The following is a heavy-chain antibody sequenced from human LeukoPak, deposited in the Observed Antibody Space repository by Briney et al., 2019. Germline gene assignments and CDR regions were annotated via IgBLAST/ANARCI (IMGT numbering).Heavy chain of an antibody. CDR2: ISSDGSHR. V-gene: IGHV3-30*04. CDR1: AFTFDSYP. Sequence: PGMSLRLSCVGSAFTFDSYPMYWVRQAPGKGMEWVSIISSDGSHRDYADSLKGRFTISRDNPKNTVYLQMNSLRPDDTAVYYCVRGGRGWREIPTFGVRIILTAFDVWGQGTDVTVSS. CDR3: VRGGRGWREIPTFGVRIILTAFDV. D-gene: IGHD3-3*01. J-gene: IGHJ3*01.